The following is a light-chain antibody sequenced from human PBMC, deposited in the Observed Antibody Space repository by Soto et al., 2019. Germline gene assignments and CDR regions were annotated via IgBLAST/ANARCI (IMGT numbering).Light chain of an antibody. CDR2: DAS. CDR3: QQYGRSPTWT. CDR1: QSVSSSY. Sequence: EIVLTQSPCTLSLSPGERATLSCRASQSVSSSYLAWYQQKPGQAPRLLIYDASSRATGIPDRFSGSGSGTDFTLTISRLEPEDFAVYYCQQYGRSPTWTFGQGTKVDIK. V-gene: IGKV3-20*01. J-gene: IGKJ1*01.